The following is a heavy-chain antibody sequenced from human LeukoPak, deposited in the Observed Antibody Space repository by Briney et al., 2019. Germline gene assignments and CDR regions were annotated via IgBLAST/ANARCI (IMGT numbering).Heavy chain of an antibody. CDR3: ARGTMVRGVGGY. V-gene: IGHV1-3*01. CDR1: GYTFTSYA. D-gene: IGHD3-10*01. J-gene: IGHJ4*02. Sequence: ASVKVSCTASGYTFTSYAMHWVRQAPGQRLEWMGWINAGNGNTKYSQKFQGRVTITRDTSASTACMELSSLRSEDTAVYYCARGTMVRGVGGYWGQGTLVTVSS. CDR2: INAGNGNT.